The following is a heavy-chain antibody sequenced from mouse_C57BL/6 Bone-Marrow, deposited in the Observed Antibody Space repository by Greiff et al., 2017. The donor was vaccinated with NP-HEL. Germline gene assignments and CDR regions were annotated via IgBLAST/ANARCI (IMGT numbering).Heavy chain of an antibody. J-gene: IGHJ3*01. CDR3: ARHGSRYDYDPAWFAY. D-gene: IGHD2-4*01. CDR1: GYTFTEYT. Sequence: LMKPGASVKLSCKASGYTFTEYTIHWVKQRSGQGLEWIGWFYPGSGSIKYNEKFKDKATLTADKSSSTVYMELSRLTSEDSAVYFCARHGSRYDYDPAWFAYWGQGTLVTVSA. CDR2: FYPGSGSI. V-gene: IGHV1-62-2*01.